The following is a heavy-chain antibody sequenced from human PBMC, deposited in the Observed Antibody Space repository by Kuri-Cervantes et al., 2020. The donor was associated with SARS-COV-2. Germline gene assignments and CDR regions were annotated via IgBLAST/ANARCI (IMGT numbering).Heavy chain of an antibody. CDR2: IYTEGSTA. J-gene: IGHJ4*02. CDR3: ARDVDPHYDYWSGSAGY. D-gene: IGHD3-3*01. V-gene: IGHV3-74*01. CDR1: GFSFSSYW. Sequence: ETLSLTCAGSGFSFSSYWMHWVRQAPGKGLVWVSRIYTEGSTASYADSVKGRFTISRDNAKNTLFLQMNSLRAEDTAVYYCARDVDPHYDYWSGSAGYWGQGPLVTVSS.